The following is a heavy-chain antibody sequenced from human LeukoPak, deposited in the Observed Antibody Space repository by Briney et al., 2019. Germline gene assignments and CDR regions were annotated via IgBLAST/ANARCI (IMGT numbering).Heavy chain of an antibody. Sequence: SETLSLTCTVSGGSISSYYWSWIRQPPGKGLEWIGYIYYNGSTNYNPSLKSRVTISVDTSKNQFSLRLSSVTAADTAVYYCARNPTRYGSADYWGQGTLVTVSS. J-gene: IGHJ4*02. CDR3: ARNPTRYGSADY. CDR2: IYYNGST. CDR1: GGSISSYY. D-gene: IGHD3-10*01. V-gene: IGHV4-59*01.